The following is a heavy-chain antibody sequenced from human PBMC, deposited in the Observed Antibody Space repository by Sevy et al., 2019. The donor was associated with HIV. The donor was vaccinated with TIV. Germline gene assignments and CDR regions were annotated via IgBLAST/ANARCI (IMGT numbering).Heavy chain of an antibody. J-gene: IGHJ5*02. CDR2: ISYDGSDK. CDR1: GFTFSSYA. D-gene: IGHD4-17*01. Sequence: GGSLRLSCAASGFTFSSYAMHWVRQAPGKGLEWVAIISYDGSDKHYAHSVKGRFTISRDNSKSTMYLQMNSLRAEDTAVYYCARDQHDYGGNIRTGWFDPWGQGTLVTVSS. CDR3: ARDQHDYGGNIRTGWFDP. V-gene: IGHV3-30-3*01.